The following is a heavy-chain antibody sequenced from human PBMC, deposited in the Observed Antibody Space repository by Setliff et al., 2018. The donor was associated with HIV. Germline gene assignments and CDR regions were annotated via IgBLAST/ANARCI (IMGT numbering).Heavy chain of an antibody. CDR1: GGSFNGYY. CDR2: INHSGSI. J-gene: IGHJ4*02. CDR3: ARGRGSSSSWPIDY. D-gene: IGHD6-13*01. Sequence: SETLSLTCAVYGGSFNGYYWSWIRQPPGKGLEWIGEINHSGSINYNPSLKSRVTISVDTSKNQFSLKLSSVTAADTAVYFCARGRGSSSSWPIDYWGQGTLVTVSS. V-gene: IGHV4-34*01.